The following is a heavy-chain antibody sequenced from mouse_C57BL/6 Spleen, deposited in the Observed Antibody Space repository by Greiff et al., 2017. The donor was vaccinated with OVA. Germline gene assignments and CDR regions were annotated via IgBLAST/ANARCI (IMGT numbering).Heavy chain of an antibody. J-gene: IGHJ2*01. CDR2: IRNRANGYTT. CDR3: ARSEHYFDY. CDR1: GFTFTDYY. V-gene: IGHV7-3*01. Sequence: EVHLVESGGGLVQPGGSLSLSCAASGFTFTDYYMSWVRQPPGKALEWLGFIRNRANGYTTEYSASVKGRFTISRDNSQSILYLQMNALRAEDIATYYWARSEHYFDYWGQGTTLTVSS.